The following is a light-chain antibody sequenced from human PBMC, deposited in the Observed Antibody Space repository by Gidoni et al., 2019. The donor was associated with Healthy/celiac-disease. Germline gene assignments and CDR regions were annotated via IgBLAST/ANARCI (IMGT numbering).Light chain of an antibody. CDR1: SSDVGSYNL. V-gene: IGLV2-23*01. Sequence: QSALTQPASVPGSPGQSITISCTGTSSDVGSYNLVSWYQQHPGKAPNLMIYEGSKRPSGVSNRFSGSKSGNTASLTISGLQAEDEADYYCCSYAGSSTFYVFGTGTKVTVL. J-gene: IGLJ1*01. CDR2: EGS. CDR3: CSYAGSSTFYV.